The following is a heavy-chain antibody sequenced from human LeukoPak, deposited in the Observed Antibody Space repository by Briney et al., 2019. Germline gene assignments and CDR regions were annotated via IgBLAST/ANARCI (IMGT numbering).Heavy chain of an antibody. CDR2: ISGSGGST. CDR1: GFTFRRYD. CDR3: AKDTLDIVVVPAAMHAGYFDY. V-gene: IGHV3-23*01. Sequence: GGSLRLSCAVCGFTFRRYDMRWVRQARGKGREWVSDISGSGGSTFYGDCGRGRFNISTDNSQNPLYLQMNSLRAEDTAVYYCAKDTLDIVVVPAAMHAGYFDYWGQGTLVTVSS. D-gene: IGHD2-2*03. J-gene: IGHJ4*02.